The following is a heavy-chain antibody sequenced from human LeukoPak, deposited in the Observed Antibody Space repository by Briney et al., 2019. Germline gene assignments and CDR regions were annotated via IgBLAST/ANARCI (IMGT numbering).Heavy chain of an antibody. D-gene: IGHD6-19*01. J-gene: IGHJ4*02. CDR3: ARGLYSSGWY. CDR1: GFTFSSYW. V-gene: IGHV3-48*04. CDR2: ISSSSSTI. Sequence: GGSLRLSCAASGFTFSSYWMSWVRQAPGKGLEWVSYISSSSSTIYYADSVKGRFTISRDNAKNSVYLQMNSLRAEDTAVYYCARGLYSSGWYWGQGTLVTVSS.